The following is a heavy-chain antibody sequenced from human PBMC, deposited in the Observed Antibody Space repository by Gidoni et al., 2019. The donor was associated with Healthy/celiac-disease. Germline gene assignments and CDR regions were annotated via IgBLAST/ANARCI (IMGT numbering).Heavy chain of an antibody. Sequence: EVQLLESGGGLVQPGGSLRLSCAASGFTFSSYAMSWVRQAPGQGLGWVSASSGSGGSTYYADSGKGRFTIARDNSKNTLYLQMNSLRAEDTAVYYCAKVAYRNPYDAFDIWGQGTMVTVSS. CDR1: GFTFSSYA. V-gene: IGHV3-23*01. CDR3: AKVAYRNPYDAFDI. D-gene: IGHD4-4*01. CDR2: SSGSGGST. J-gene: IGHJ3*02.